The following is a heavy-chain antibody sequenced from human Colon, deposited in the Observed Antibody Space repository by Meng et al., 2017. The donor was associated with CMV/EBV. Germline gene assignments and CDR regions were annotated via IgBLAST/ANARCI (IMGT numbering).Heavy chain of an antibody. J-gene: IGHJ6*02. CDR3: ARGTTGTSYYYYGMDI. D-gene: IGHD1-1*01. V-gene: IGHV3-23*01. CDR2: ISGSGDST. Sequence: GGSLRLSCAASGFTFSSYGMNWVRQAPGKGLEWVSTISGSGDSTHYADSIKGRFTISRDNSKSTLYLQLNSLGAEDTAVYYCARGTTGTSYYYYGMDIWGQGTTVTVSS. CDR1: GFTFSSYG.